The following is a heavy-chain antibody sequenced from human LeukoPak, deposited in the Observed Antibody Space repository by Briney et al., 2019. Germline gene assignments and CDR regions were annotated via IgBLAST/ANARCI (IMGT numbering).Heavy chain of an antibody. D-gene: IGHD4-17*01. V-gene: IGHV3-23*01. Sequence: PGGSLRLSCAASGFTFSSYAMSWVRQAPGKGLEWVSVISGSGGNTYYADSVKGRFTISRDNSKNTLYLQLNSLRAEDTAVYYCAKDLYGDYYFDCWGQGTLVTVSS. J-gene: IGHJ4*02. CDR1: GFTFSSYA. CDR3: AKDLYGDYYFDC. CDR2: ISGSGGNT.